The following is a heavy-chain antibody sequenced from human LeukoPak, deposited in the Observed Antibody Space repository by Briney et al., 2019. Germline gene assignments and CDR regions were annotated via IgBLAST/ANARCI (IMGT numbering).Heavy chain of an antibody. J-gene: IGHJ5*02. CDR3: ARSPHRLIGHWFDP. CDR2: IFSSGNT. D-gene: IGHD3-16*01. V-gene: IGHV4-4*07. Sequence: SETLSLTCTVSGGSINSYYWSWVRQPAGKGLEWIGRIFSSGNTIYNPSLQSRVPMSVDTSKNQFSLRLNSVTAADTAVYYCARSPHRLIGHWFDPWGQGTLVTVSS. CDR1: GGSINSYY.